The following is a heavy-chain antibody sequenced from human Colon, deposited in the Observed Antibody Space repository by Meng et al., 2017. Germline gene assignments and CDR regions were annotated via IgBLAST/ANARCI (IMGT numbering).Heavy chain of an antibody. V-gene: IGHV4-61*02. J-gene: IGHJ4*02. D-gene: IGHD4-17*01. CDR2: IYTSGST. Sequence: SETLSLTCTVSGGSISSGSYYWSWIRQPAGKGLEWIGRIYTSGSTNYNPSLKSRVTIPVDTSKNQFSLKLSSVTAADTAVYYCARTPGYGDYGGLDFFDYWGQGTLVTVSS. CDR1: GGSISSGSYY. CDR3: ARTPGYGDYGGLDFFDY.